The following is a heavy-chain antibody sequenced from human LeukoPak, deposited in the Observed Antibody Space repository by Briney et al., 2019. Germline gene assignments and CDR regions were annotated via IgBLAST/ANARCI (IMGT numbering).Heavy chain of an antibody. V-gene: IGHV3-23*01. CDR3: AKDIGMYYVSSGYYHYFDY. J-gene: IGHJ4*02. Sequence: GGSLRLSCAASGFTFSSYAMSWVRQAPGKGLEWVSGISGSGGSTYYADSVKGRFTISRDNSKNTLYLQMNSLRAEDTAVYYCAKDIGMYYVSSGYYHYFDYWGQGTLVTVSS. CDR2: ISGSGGST. CDR1: GFTFSSYA. D-gene: IGHD3-22*01.